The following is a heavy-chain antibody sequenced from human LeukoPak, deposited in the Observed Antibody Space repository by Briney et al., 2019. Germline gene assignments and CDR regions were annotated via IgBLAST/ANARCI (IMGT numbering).Heavy chain of an antibody. J-gene: IGHJ5*02. CDR2: INPNSGGT. V-gene: IGHV1-2*04. CDR1: GYTFTGYY. Sequence: GASVKVSCKASGYTFTGYYMHWVRQAPGQGLEWMGWINPNSGGTNYAQKFQGWVTMTRDTSISTAYMELSRLRSDDTAVYYCARDMQAVAGPANWFDPWGQGTLVTVSS. D-gene: IGHD6-19*01. CDR3: ARDMQAVAGPANWFDP.